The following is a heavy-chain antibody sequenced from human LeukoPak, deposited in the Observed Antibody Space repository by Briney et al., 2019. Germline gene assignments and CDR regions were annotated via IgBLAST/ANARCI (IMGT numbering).Heavy chain of an antibody. Sequence: GGSLRLSCAASGFTFSSYAMSWVRQAPGKGLEWVSAISGSGGSTYYADSVKGRFTISRDNSKNTLYLQMNSLRAEDTAVYYCAKGDSSSWPTNYYYYYGMDVWGQGTTVTVSS. J-gene: IGHJ6*02. CDR1: GFTFSSYA. CDR2: ISGSGGST. D-gene: IGHD6-13*01. CDR3: AKGDSSSWPTNYYYYYGMDV. V-gene: IGHV3-23*01.